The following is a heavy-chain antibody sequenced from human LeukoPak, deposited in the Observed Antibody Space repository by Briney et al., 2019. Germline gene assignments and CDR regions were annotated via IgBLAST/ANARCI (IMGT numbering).Heavy chain of an antibody. V-gene: IGHV1-69*05. D-gene: IGHD4-17*01. CDR3: ARDVHGDYGSGWFDP. CDR1: GGTFNNSA. Sequence: SVKVSCKTSGGTFNNSAISWVRQAPGQGLEWLGGIMPLFGTAGYAQKFQGRVTITKDESTRTVYLELTSLTSDDTAVSYCARDVHGDYGSGWFDPWGQGTLVSVFS. J-gene: IGHJ5*02. CDR2: IMPLFGTA.